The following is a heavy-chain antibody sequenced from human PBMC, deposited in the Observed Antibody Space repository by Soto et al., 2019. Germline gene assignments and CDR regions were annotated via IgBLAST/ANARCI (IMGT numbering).Heavy chain of an antibody. Sequence: PGGSLRLSCAASGFTFSSYSMNWVRQAPGKGLEWVSSISSGSSYIYYADSVKGRFTISRDNAKNSLYLQMNSLRAEDTAVYYCARDLYGAYAFEIWGQGTMVTVSS. V-gene: IGHV3-21*01. CDR3: ARDLYGAYAFEI. CDR1: GFTFSSYS. CDR2: ISSGSSYI. J-gene: IGHJ3*02. D-gene: IGHD4-17*01.